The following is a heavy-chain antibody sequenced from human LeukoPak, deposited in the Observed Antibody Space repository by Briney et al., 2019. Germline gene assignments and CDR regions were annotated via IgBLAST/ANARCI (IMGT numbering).Heavy chain of an antibody. CDR3: ARDRTASGWLTYYFDY. CDR1: GFTFSNYH. CDR2: IHSTSGSI. D-gene: IGHD6-19*01. J-gene: IGHJ4*02. Sequence: GGSLRLSCAASGFTFSNYHMNWVRQAPGKGLEWLSYIHSTSGSIHYADSVKGRFTISRDNAKSSLYLQMNSLRAEDTAVYYCARDRTASGWLTYYFDYWGQGALVTVSS. V-gene: IGHV3-48*01.